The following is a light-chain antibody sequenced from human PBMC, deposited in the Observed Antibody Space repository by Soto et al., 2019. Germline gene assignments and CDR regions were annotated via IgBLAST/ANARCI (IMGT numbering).Light chain of an antibody. Sequence: EIVMTQSPATLSESPGERATLSCRASQSVSSNLAWYQQTPGQAPRLLIYDASSRATGIPARFNGSGSGTEFTLTISSLQTDDSAVYHCQQYNNWPRTFVQGTKVEIK. J-gene: IGKJ1*01. CDR1: QSVSSN. CDR3: QQYNNWPRT. CDR2: DAS. V-gene: IGKV3-15*01.